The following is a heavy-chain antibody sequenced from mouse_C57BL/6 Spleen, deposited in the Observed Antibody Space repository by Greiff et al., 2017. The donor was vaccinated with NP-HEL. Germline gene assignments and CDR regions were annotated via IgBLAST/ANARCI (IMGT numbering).Heavy chain of an antibody. CDR1: GYTFTDYY. V-gene: IGHV1-26*01. J-gene: IGHJ2*01. CDR3: ASPLLSNFDY. Sequence: VQLQQSGPELVKPGASVKISCKASGYTFTDYYMNWVKQSHGKSLEWIGDINPNNGGTSYNQKFKGKATLTVDKSSSTAYMELRSLTSEDSAVYYCASPLLSNFDYWGQGTTLTVSS. D-gene: IGHD6-1*01. CDR2: INPNNGGT.